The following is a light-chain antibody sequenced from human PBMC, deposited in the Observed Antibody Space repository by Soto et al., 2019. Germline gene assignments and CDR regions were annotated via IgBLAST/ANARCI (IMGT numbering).Light chain of an antibody. CDR2: GAS. V-gene: IGKV3-15*01. Sequence: VMTQSAATLSVSPGESAHLSCRASQSVSSDLAWYQRKPGQAPRLPIYGASTRATGIPARFSGSGSGTDFTLTISRLEPEYFAVYYCQQYRTCGQGTKVDIK. CDR3: QQYRT. CDR1: QSVSSD. J-gene: IGKJ1*01.